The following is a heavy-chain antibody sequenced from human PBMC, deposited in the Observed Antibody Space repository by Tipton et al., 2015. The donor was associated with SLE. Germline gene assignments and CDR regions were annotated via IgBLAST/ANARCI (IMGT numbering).Heavy chain of an antibody. CDR2: ISGSGGST. Sequence: SLRLSCAASGFTFSSYAMSWVRQAPGKGLEWVSAISGSGGSTYYADSVKGRFTISRDNSKNTLYLQMNSLRAEDTAVYYCAKSITRVQGGLNYFCGMDVWGQGTTVTVSS. J-gene: IGHJ6*01. CDR3: AKSITRVQGGLNYFCGMDV. CDR1: GFTFSSYA. V-gene: IGHV3-23*01. D-gene: IGHD3-10*01.